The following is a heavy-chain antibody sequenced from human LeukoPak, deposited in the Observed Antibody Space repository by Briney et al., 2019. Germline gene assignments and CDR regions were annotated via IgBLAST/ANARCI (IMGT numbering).Heavy chain of an antibody. V-gene: IGHV1-46*01. D-gene: IGHD3-22*01. CDR1: GYTFISNY. CDR2: FNPSGGST. J-gene: IGHJ4*02. CDR3: ARARERYDISGYNYFDY. Sequence: GASVKVSCKASGYTFISNYMHWVRQAPGQGLEWMGVFNPSGGSTTYAQKFQGRVTMTRDTSTSTVYMELSTLRSEDTAVYYCARARERYDISGYNYFDYWGQGTLVTVSP.